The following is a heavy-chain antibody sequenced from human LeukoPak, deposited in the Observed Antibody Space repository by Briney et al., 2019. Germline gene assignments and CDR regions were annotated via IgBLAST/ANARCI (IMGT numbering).Heavy chain of an antibody. J-gene: IGHJ5*02. CDR2: MNPNSGNT. Sequence: ASVKVSCKASGYTFTSYDINWVRQATGQGLEWMGWMNPNSGNTGYAQKFQGRVTITRNTSISTAYMELSSLRSEDTAVYYCARSWSPLDCFDPWGQGTLVTVSS. V-gene: IGHV1-8*03. CDR1: GYTFTSYD. CDR3: ARSWSPLDCFDP.